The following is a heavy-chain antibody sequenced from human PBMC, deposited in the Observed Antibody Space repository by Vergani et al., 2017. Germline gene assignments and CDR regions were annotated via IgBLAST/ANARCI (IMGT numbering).Heavy chain of an antibody. D-gene: IGHD3-10*01. V-gene: IGHV5-51*03. CDR3: ARRLRDYYGSGSSFDP. CDR2: IYPGDSDT. CDR1: GYSFTSYW. J-gene: IGHJ5*02. Sequence: EVQLVQSGAEVKKPGESLKISCKGSGYSFTSYWIGWVRQMPGKGLEWMGIIYPGDSDTRYSPSFQGQVTISANKSISTAYLQWSSLKASDTAMYYCARRLRDYYGSGSSFDPWGQGTLVTVSS.